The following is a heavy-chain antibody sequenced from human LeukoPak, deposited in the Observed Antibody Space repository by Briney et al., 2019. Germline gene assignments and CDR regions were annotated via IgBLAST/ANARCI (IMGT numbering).Heavy chain of an antibody. CDR1: GFTFSSYW. CDR2: ISGSGGST. D-gene: IGHD6-13*01. Sequence: PGGSLRLCCAASGFTFSSYWMSWVRQAPGKGLEWVSVISGSGGSTLYADSVKGRFTISRDNSKNTMYLQMNSLRAEDTAVYYCAKKPTWGIAAAGHEYYFDYWGQGTLVTVSS. CDR3: AKKPTWGIAAAGHEYYFDY. J-gene: IGHJ4*02. V-gene: IGHV3-23*01.